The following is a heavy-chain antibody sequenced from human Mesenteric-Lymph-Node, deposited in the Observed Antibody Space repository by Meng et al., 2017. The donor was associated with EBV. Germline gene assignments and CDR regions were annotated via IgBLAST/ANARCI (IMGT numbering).Heavy chain of an antibody. Sequence: VQGVQVGAGGKMPGDSGKVSCEASGYTFNSYYMHWVRQAPGQGLEWMGIINPSGGSTSYAQKFQGRVTVTSDTSTSTVYMELTSLISEDMAVYFCAASYNWNSPFDYWGQGTLVTVSS. CDR1: GYTFNSYY. CDR3: AASYNWNSPFDY. V-gene: IGHV1-46*02. J-gene: IGHJ4*02. CDR2: INPSGGST. D-gene: IGHD1-7*01.